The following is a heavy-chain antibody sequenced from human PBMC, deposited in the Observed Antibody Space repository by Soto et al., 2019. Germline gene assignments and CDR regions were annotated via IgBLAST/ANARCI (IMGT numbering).Heavy chain of an antibody. CDR2: INPSDGTA. CDR3: ARDREDGSGTKYNWFDS. CDR1: GYTLTAYY. Sequence: QVQLVQSGAEVKKPGASASISCKASGYTLTAYYMHWVRQAPGQGLEWLGVINPSDGTATYAQTLQGRGTMTTDTSTNTVSMELRNLRSEDTAIYYCARDREDGSGTKYNWFDSWGQGTLVTVSS. D-gene: IGHD3-10*01. V-gene: IGHV1-46*04. J-gene: IGHJ5*01.